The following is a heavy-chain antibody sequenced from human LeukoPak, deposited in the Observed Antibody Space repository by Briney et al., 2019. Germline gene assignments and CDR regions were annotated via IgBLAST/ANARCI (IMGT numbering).Heavy chain of an antibody. J-gene: IGHJ4*02. CDR3: AKRGGAGTKEFDY. Sequence: GGSLRLSCAASGFTFNNYAMNWVRQAPGKGLEWVSHISPSGDSTYYADSVRGRFTISRDNSKNTVYLQMNSLRAEDTAVYYCAKRGGAGTKEFDYWGQGTLVSVSS. D-gene: IGHD3-16*01. V-gene: IGHV3-23*01. CDR1: GFTFNNYA. CDR2: ISPSGDST.